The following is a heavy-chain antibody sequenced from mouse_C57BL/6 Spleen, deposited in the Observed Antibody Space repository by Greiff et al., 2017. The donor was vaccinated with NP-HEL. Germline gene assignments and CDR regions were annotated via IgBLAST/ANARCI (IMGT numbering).Heavy chain of an antibody. Sequence: QVQLKQSGTELVKPGASVKLSCKASGYTFTSYWMHWVKQRPGQGLEWIGNINPSNGGTNYNEKFKSKATLTVDKSSSTAYMQLSSLTSEDSAVYYCAREFYDYDGFAYWGQGTLVTVSA. CDR1: GYTFTSYW. J-gene: IGHJ3*01. D-gene: IGHD2-4*01. CDR2: INPSNGGT. CDR3: AREFYDYDGFAY. V-gene: IGHV1-53*01.